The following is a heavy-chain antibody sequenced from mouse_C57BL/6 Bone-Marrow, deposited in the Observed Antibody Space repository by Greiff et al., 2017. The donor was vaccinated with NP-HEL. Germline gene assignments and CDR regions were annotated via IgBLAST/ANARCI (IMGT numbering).Heavy chain of an antibody. CDR3: ARYERYFDV. CDR1: GFTFSDYG. J-gene: IGHJ1*03. V-gene: IGHV5-17*01. D-gene: IGHD2-3*01. Sequence: VQLQQSGGGLVKPGGSLKLSCAASGFTFSDYGMHWVRQAPEKGLEWVAYISSGSSTIYYADTVKGRFTISRDNAKNTLFLQMTSLRSEDTAMYYCARYERYFDVWGTGTTVTVSS. CDR2: ISSGSSTI.